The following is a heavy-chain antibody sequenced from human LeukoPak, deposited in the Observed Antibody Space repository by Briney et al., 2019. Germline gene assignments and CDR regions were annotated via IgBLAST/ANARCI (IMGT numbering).Heavy chain of an antibody. Sequence: ASVKVSCKASGYTLTGYYIHWVRQAPGQGLEWMGWINPNSGVTNYAKKFQGRVTLTRDTPISTAYMEVSRLRSDDTAMYYCARAHMTTVTLGDYWGQGTLVTVSS. CDR2: INPNSGVT. V-gene: IGHV1-2*02. D-gene: IGHD4-11*01. CDR3: ARAHMTTVTLGDY. CDR1: GYTLTGYY. J-gene: IGHJ4*02.